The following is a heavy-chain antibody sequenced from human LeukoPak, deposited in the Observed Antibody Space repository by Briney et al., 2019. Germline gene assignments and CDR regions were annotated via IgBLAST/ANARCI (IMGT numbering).Heavy chain of an antibody. Sequence: ASVKVSYKASGYTFTIYDISWVRQAPGQGLEWMGWISAYNGNTNYAQKLQGRVTMTTDTSATTAYMELRSLRSDDTAVYYCARGAQDYYDSSGYYYSFDYWGQGTLVTVSS. CDR2: ISAYNGNT. J-gene: IGHJ4*02. V-gene: IGHV1-18*01. CDR3: ARGAQDYYDSSGYYYSFDY. CDR1: GYTFTIYD. D-gene: IGHD3-22*01.